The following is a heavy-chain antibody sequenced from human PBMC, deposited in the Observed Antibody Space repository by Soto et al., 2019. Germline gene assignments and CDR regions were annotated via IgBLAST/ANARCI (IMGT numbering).Heavy chain of an antibody. CDR2: ISAYNGNT. V-gene: IGHV1-18*01. CDR3: AVHRYYYGSGSYSSADY. Sequence: QVQLVQSGAEVKKPGASVKVSCKASGYTFTSYGISWVRQAPGQGLEWMGWISAYNGNTNYAQKLQGRVTMTTDTSTSTAYMELRSMRSDDTAVYYCAVHRYYYGSGSYSSADYWGQGTLVTVSS. J-gene: IGHJ4*02. CDR1: GYTFTSYG. D-gene: IGHD3-10*01.